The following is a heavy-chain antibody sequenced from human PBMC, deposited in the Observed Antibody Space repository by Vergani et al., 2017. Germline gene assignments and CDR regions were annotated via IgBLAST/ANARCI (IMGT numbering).Heavy chain of an antibody. Sequence: QMQLQESGPGLVKPPGTLSLTCAVSGGSVSSSSWWSWVRQPPGKGLEWIVEIYHSGTTNFNPSLKSRVTMSIDKSKNQFSLKLNSVTAADTAVYYCTRGYGDYGADWGQGILVTVSS. CDR1: GGSVSSSSW. CDR3: TRGYGDYGAD. V-gene: IGHV4-4*03. J-gene: IGHJ4*02. D-gene: IGHD4-17*01. CDR2: IYHSGTT.